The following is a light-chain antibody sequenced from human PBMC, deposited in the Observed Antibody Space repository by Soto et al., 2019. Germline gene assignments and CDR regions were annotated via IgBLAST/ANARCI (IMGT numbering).Light chain of an antibody. Sequence: IEVTQSPSSLAASVGDRVTITCRASQTIGTYVNWYRQKSRAAPELLIYDASTLQSGVPSRFRGGASGTDFTLTISSLQLDDFATYYCQQSYNTPLTFGQGTKVEIK. V-gene: IGKV1-39*01. CDR1: QTIGTY. CDR3: QQSYNTPLT. CDR2: DAS. J-gene: IGKJ1*01.